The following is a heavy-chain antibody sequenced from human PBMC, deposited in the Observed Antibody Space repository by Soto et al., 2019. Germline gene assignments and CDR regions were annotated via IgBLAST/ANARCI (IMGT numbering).Heavy chain of an antibody. CDR1: GGSISRYY. Sequence: SETLSLTCTVSGGSISRYYWSWIRQTPGKGLEWIGYVHQTGNTKYNPSLESRVTISVDASKNNTSLNLRSLTAADTAVYFCARGYRPINMIEGVVSAFDYWGQGTMVTVSS. V-gene: IGHV4-59*01. CDR3: ARGYRPINMIEGVVSAFDY. D-gene: IGHD3-16*01. J-gene: IGHJ4*02. CDR2: VHQTGNT.